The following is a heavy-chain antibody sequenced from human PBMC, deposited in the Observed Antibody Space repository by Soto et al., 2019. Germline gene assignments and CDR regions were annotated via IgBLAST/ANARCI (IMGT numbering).Heavy chain of an antibody. V-gene: IGHV3-15*01. CDR3: ATEGGYPGSNLYGAY. CDR1: GFTFTKAY. Sequence: EVQLVESGGGLVEPGGSIRLSCVASGFTFTKAYMTWVRQAPGKGLEWVGRIKGSHAGGTTDYATSVKGRFTISRDDSKNTLYLQMNSLKTGDIAVYYCATEGGYPGSNLYGAYWGQGTLVTVSS. D-gene: IGHD1-26*01. CDR2: IKGSHAGGTT. J-gene: IGHJ4*02.